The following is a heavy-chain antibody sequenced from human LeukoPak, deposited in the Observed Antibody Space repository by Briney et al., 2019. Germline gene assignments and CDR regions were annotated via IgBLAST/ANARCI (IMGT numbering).Heavy chain of an antibody. Sequence: GSLRLSCAVSGFGVSVYYMTWVRQAPGKGLEWVSVIFSDGSTYYADSVKGRFTISRDNSQNTLNLQMNSLRAEDTAVYYCAREMGAATTYFDYWGQGTLVIVSS. D-gene: IGHD1-1*01. V-gene: IGHV3-53*01. J-gene: IGHJ4*02. CDR2: IFSDGST. CDR1: GFGVSVYY. CDR3: AREMGAATTYFDY.